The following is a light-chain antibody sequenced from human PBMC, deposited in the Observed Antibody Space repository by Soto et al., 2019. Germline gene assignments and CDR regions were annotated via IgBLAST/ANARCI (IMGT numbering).Light chain of an antibody. J-gene: IGKJ2*01. Sequence: EIVLTQSPGTLSLSPGERATLSCRASQSVSSASLAWYQQTPGQAPRLLIYGASNRATGIPDRFSGSGSGTVFTLTISRLEPEDFAVYYCQQYGSSPPYTFGQGTKLEIK. CDR3: QQYGSSPPYT. V-gene: IGKV3-20*01. CDR2: GAS. CDR1: QSVSSAS.